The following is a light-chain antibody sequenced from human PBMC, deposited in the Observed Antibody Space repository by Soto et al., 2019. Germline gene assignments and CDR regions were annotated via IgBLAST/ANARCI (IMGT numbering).Light chain of an antibody. CDR2: KAS. Sequence: DIQMTQSPSTLSASVGDRVTITCRASQSISIWLAWYQQKPGKAPKLLIYKASSLESGVPSRFSGSGSGTEFTLTITSLQPDDFATYYCQQYKTYSLFGQGTKLEIK. CDR1: QSISIW. CDR3: QQYKTYSL. J-gene: IGKJ2*01. V-gene: IGKV1-5*03.